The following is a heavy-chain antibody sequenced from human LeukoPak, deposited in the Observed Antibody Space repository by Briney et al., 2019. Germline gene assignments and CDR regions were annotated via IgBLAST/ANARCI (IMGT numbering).Heavy chain of an antibody. CDR3: ARTFSSSHKRYYFDY. CDR2: INPNSGGT. D-gene: IGHD6-6*01. Sequence: GASVKVSCEASGYTFTGYYMHWVRQAPGQGLEWMGWINPNSGGTNYAQKFQGRVTMTRDTSISTAYMELSRLRSDDTAVYYCARTFSSSHKRYYFDYWGQGTLVTVSS. J-gene: IGHJ4*02. V-gene: IGHV1-2*02. CDR1: GYTFTGYY.